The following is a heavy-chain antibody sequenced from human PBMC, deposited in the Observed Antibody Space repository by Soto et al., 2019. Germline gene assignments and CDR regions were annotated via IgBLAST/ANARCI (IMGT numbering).Heavy chain of an antibody. D-gene: IGHD5-12*01. CDR3: ARDYYRFNSGYGFSMDV. CDR2: IWNDGSER. J-gene: IGHJ6*02. V-gene: IGHV3-30*19. CDR1: GFTFRSYG. Sequence: GGSLRLSCAASGFTFRSYGMHWVRQAPGKGLEWVAVIWNDGSERYYADPVKGRFTISRDNSKNTLYLQMNSLRAEDTAVYYCARDYYRFNSGYGFSMDVWGQGTTVTVSS.